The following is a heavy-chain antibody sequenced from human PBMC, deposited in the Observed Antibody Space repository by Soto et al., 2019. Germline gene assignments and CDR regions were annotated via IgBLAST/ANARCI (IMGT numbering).Heavy chain of an antibody. Sequence: EVQLVESGGGLVHPGESLRLSCAASGFALSSSSMNWVRQAPGQGLEWVSYSSSTGATMHYADSVRGRFTISRDISKNSVYLQMNSLRDEDTGVYFCARDLTDYATYYFDYWGQGALVTVSS. J-gene: IGHJ4*02. CDR2: SSSTGATM. CDR1: GFALSSSS. V-gene: IGHV3-48*02. D-gene: IGHD3-9*01. CDR3: ARDLTDYATYYFDY.